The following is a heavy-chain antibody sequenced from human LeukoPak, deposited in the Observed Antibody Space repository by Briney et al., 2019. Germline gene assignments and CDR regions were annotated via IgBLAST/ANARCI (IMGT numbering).Heavy chain of an antibody. CDR1: GYTFTGYY. Sequence: ASVKVSCKASGYTFTGYYMHWVRQAPGQGLEWMGWINPNSGGTNYAQKFQGRVTMTRDTSISTAYMELSRLRSDDTAVYYCARETYGDYGGNFDYWGQGTLVTVSS. CDR3: ARETYGDYGGNFDY. D-gene: IGHD4-17*01. V-gene: IGHV1-2*02. J-gene: IGHJ4*02. CDR2: INPNSGGT.